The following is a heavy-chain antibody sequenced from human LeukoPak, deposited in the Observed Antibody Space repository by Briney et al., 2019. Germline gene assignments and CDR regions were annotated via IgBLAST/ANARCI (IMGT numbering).Heavy chain of an antibody. CDR2: IYYSGST. CDR1: GYSISSGYY. D-gene: IGHD3-22*01. J-gene: IGHJ4*02. V-gene: IGHV4-38-2*02. CDR3: ARPYYDSSGYRN. Sequence: SETLSLTCTVSGYSISSGYYWGWIRQPPGKGLKWIGSIYYSGSTYYNPSLKSRVTISVDTSKNQFSLKLSSVTAADTAVYYCARPYYDSSGYRNWGQGTLVTVSS.